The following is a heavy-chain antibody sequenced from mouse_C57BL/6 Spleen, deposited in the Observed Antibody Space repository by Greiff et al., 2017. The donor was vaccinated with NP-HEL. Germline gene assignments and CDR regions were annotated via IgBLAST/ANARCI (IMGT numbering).Heavy chain of an antibody. Sequence: EVQLQQSGPELVKPGASVKISCKASGYTFTDYYMNWVKQSHGKSLEWIGDINPNNGGTSYNQKFKGKATLTVDKSSSTAYMELRSLTSEDSAVYYCASPDYYGSSYGYFDVWGTGTTVTVSS. D-gene: IGHD1-1*01. J-gene: IGHJ1*03. CDR2: INPNNGGT. CDR3: ASPDYYGSSYGYFDV. CDR1: GYTFTDYY. V-gene: IGHV1-26*01.